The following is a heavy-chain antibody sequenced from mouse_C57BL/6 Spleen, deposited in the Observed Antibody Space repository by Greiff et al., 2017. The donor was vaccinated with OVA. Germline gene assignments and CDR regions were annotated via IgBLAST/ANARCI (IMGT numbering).Heavy chain of an antibody. D-gene: IGHD1-1*01. CDR3: ARDRIYYYGSSWYFDV. Sequence: VQLQQSGPGLVKPSQSLSLTCSVTGYSITSGYYWNWIRQFPGNKLEWMGYISYDGSNNYNPSLKNRISITRDTSKNQFFLKLNSVTTEDTATYYCARDRIYYYGSSWYFDVWGTGTTVTVSS. J-gene: IGHJ1*03. V-gene: IGHV3-6*01. CDR1: GYSITSGYY. CDR2: ISYDGSN.